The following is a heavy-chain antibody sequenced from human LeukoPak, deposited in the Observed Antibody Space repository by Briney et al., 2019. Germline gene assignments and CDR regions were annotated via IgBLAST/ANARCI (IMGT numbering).Heavy chain of an antibody. V-gene: IGHV3-7*01. CDR1: EFIFSSYW. D-gene: IGHD6-19*01. CDR2: IKQDGSEK. CDR3: ARVAAMTGTVIDY. J-gene: IGHJ4*02. Sequence: PGGSLRLSCAASEFIFSSYWMSWVRQAPGKGLEGVANIKQDGSEKYYVDSVKGRFTISRDNAKNSLFLQMNSLRAEATAVYYCARVAAMTGTVIDYWGQGTLVTVSS.